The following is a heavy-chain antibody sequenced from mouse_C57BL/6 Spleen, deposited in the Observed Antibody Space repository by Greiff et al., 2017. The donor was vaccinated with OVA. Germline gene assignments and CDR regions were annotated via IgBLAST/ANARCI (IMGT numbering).Heavy chain of an antibody. Sequence: QVQLPQSGAELVKPGASVKISCKASGYAFSSYWMNWVKQRPGKGLEWIGQIYPGDGDTNYKGKFKGKATLPADKSSSTAYMQLSSLTSEDSAVYFGAWGGTGSMDYWGQGTSVTVSS. V-gene: IGHV1-80*01. CDR2: IYPGDGDT. J-gene: IGHJ4*01. CDR3: AWGGTGSMDY. CDR1: GYAFSSYW. D-gene: IGHD3-3*01.